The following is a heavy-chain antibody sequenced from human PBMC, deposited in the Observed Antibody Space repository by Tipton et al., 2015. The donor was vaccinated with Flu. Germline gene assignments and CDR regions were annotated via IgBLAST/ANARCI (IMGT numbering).Heavy chain of an antibody. J-gene: IGHJ4*02. CDR3: ARGGSSLLDY. Sequence: CAASGFTFSSYSMNWVRQAPGKGLEWVSSISSSSSYIYYADSVKGRFTISRDNAKNSLYLQMNSLRAEDTAVYYCARGGSSLLDYWGQGTLVPVSS. D-gene: IGHD6-13*01. CDR2: ISSSSSYI. V-gene: IGHV3-21*01. CDR1: GFTFSSYS.